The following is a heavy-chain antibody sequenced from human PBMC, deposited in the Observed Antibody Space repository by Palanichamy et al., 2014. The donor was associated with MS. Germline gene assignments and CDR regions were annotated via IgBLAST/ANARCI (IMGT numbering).Heavy chain of an antibody. Sequence: VQLQESGPGLVKPSQTLSLTCTVSGGSISSGSYYWSWIRQPPEGLEWIGVSIPVGAPTYNPSLKSRVTISVDTSKNQFSLKLSSVTAADTAVYYCARGSYDSSGYRYWYFDLWGRGTLVTVSS. V-gene: IGHV4-61*02. CDR2: SIPVGAP. J-gene: IGHJ2*01. D-gene: IGHD3-22*01. CDR3: ARGSYDSSGYRYWYFDL. CDR1: GGSISSGSYY.